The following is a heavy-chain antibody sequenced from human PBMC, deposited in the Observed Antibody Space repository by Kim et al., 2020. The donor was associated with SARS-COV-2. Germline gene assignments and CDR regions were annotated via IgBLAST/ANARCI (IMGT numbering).Heavy chain of an antibody. J-gene: IGHJ5*02. V-gene: IGHV3-66*01. Sequence: GGSMRISCADSGFKGRRNYRSWVRQAPGKGLEWVSVIYSGGSTYYADSVKGRFIISRDNSKNTRYLQMNSLRAEDTAVYYCARDRGPLVAAALNWFDPWGQGNLVTVAS. CDR2: IYSGGST. CDR3: ARDRGPLVAAALNWFDP. D-gene: IGHD2-2*01. CDR1: GFKGRRNY.